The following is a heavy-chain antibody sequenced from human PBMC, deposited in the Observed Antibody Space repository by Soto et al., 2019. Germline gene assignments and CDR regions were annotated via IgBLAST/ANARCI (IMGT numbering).Heavy chain of an antibody. CDR3: ARDLGVGEAGFEY. Sequence: EVQLVESGGGLVQPGGSLRLSCAASGFTFSSYEMNRVRQAPGRGLEWVSYISSSSSSRYYADSVKGRFTISRDNAKNSLYLQMNSLRAEDTAVYYCARDLGVGEAGFEYWGQGTLVTVPS. CDR1: GFTFSSYE. V-gene: IGHV3-48*03. D-gene: IGHD2-8*01. CDR2: ISSSSSSR. J-gene: IGHJ4*02.